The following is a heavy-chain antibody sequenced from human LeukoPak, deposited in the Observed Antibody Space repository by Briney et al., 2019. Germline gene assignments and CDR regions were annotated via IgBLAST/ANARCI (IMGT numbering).Heavy chain of an antibody. V-gene: IGHV3-74*01. CDR2: IDYDGSIT. Sequence: GGSLRLSRAASGFTFSSYWIHWFRQVPGKGLVWVSRIDYDGSITNYADSVKGRFTISRDNARNTLYLQMNSLRVDDTAVYYCVKDLGGNYDYWGQGTLVTVSS. D-gene: IGHD1-7*01. J-gene: IGHJ4*02. CDR3: VKDLGGNYDY. CDR1: GFTFSSYW.